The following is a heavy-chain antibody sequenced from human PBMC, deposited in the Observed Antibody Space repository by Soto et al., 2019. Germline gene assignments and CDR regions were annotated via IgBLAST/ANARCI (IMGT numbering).Heavy chain of an antibody. CDR3: ARGYDSKNYYYYGMDV. J-gene: IGHJ6*02. Sequence: ASVKVSCKASGGTFSSYAISWVRQAPGQGLEWMGGIIPIFGTANYAQKFQGRVTITADESTSTAYMELSSLRSEDTAVYYCARGYDSKNYYYYGMDVWGQGTTVTVSS. V-gene: IGHV1-69*13. CDR2: IIPIFGTA. CDR1: GGTFSSYA. D-gene: IGHD3-22*01.